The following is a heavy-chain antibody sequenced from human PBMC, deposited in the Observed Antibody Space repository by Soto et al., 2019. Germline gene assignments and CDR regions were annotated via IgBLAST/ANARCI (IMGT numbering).Heavy chain of an antibody. J-gene: IGHJ4*02. V-gene: IGHV4-59*01. CDR1: GGSISSYY. D-gene: IGHD4-17*01. CDR3: ARGLLSYGDYYFDY. CDR2: IYYSGST. Sequence: SETLSLTCTVSGGSISSYYWSWIRQPPGKGLEWIGYIYYSGSTNYNPSNKSRVTISVDTSKNQFSLKLSSVTAADTAVYYCARGLLSYGDYYFDYWGQGTLVTVS.